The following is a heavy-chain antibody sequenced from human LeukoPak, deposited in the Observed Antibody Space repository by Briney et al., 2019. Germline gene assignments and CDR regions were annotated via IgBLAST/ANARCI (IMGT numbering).Heavy chain of an antibody. CDR2: ISAYNGNT. D-gene: IGHD5-18*01. CDR3: ARDRRGYSYGFAIDYFDY. V-gene: IGHV1-18*01. Sequence: ASVKVSCKASGYTFTSYGIGWVRQAPGQGLEWMGWISAYNGNTNYAQKLQGRVTMTTDTSTSTAYMELRSLRSDDTAVYYCARDRRGYSYGFAIDYFDYWGQGTLVTVSS. J-gene: IGHJ4*02. CDR1: GYTFTSYG.